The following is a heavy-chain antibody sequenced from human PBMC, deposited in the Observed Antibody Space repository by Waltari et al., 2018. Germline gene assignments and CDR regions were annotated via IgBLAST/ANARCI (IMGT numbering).Heavy chain of an antibody. J-gene: IGHJ6*03. CDR1: GGSISSGDYY. D-gene: IGHD4-4*01. V-gene: IGHV4-30-4*08. Sequence: QVQLQESGPGLVKPSQTLSLTCTVSGGSISSGDYYWSWLRQPPGKGLEWIGYIYYSGSTYYNPSLKSRVTISVDTSKNQFSLKLSSVTAADTDVYYCARGTTTALYYYYMDVWGKGTTVTVSS. CDR3: ARGTTTALYYYYMDV. CDR2: IYYSGST.